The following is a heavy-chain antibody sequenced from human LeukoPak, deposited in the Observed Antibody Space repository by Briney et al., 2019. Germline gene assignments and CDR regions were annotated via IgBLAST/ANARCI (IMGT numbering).Heavy chain of an antibody. CDR1: GFTFRSYA. Sequence: GGSLRLSCAASGFTFRSYAMSWVRQAPGKGLEWVSGITGGGGSSYYADSVKGRFTISRDNPKNTLFLQMNSLTAEDTAVYYCAKDGATGDYFDYWGQGTLVTVSS. CDR3: AKDGATGDYFDY. J-gene: IGHJ4*02. D-gene: IGHD1-26*01. V-gene: IGHV3-23*01. CDR2: ITGGGGSS.